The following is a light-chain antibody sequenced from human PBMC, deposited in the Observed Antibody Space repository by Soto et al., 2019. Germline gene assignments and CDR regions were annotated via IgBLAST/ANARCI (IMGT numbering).Light chain of an antibody. CDR3: LQYGSSPPVT. J-gene: IGKJ5*01. CDR2: GTS. Sequence: EIVLTQSPGTLSLSPGERATLSCRASQSVSSSYLAWYQQKPGQAPRLLIYGTSGRATGIPDRFSGSGSGPDFTLTISRLEPEDFAVYYCLQYGSSPPVTFGQGTRLEI. CDR1: QSVSSSY. V-gene: IGKV3-20*01.